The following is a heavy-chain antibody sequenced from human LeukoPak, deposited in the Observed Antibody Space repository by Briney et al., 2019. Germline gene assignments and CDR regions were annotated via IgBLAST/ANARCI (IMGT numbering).Heavy chain of an antibody. CDR2: VTGGNGVT. Sequence: PGGSLRLSCAASGFTFNAYTLTWVRQAPGKRPEWLAAVTGGNGVTYYADSVKVRFTISRDNSRKTMYLQMTGLTAEDTAVYYWARDQSTTALSEYWGQGTLVAVSS. J-gene: IGHJ4*02. CDR1: GFTFNAYT. V-gene: IGHV3-23*01. D-gene: IGHD1-7*01. CDR3: ARDQSTTALSEY.